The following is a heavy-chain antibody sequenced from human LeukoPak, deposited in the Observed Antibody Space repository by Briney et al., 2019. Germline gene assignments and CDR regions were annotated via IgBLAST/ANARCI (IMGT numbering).Heavy chain of an antibody. CDR3: ARAQGTMVRGADGFDI. CDR1: GGTFSSCA. J-gene: IGHJ3*02. D-gene: IGHD3-10*01. V-gene: IGHV1-69*13. CDR2: IIPIFGTA. Sequence: GASVKVSCKASGGTFSSCAISWVRQAPGQGLEWMGGIIPIFGTANYAQKFQGRVTITADESTSTAYMELSSLRSEDTAVYYCARAQGTMVRGADGFDIWGQGTMVTVSS.